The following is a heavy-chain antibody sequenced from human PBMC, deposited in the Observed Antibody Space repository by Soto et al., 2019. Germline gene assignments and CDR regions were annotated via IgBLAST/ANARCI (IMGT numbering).Heavy chain of an antibody. CDR2: IYSGGST. CDR3: ARDYGDYDFDY. CDR1: GFTVSSNY. V-gene: IGHV3-66*01. D-gene: IGHD4-17*01. Sequence: EVPLVESGGGLVQPGGSLRLSCAASGFTVSSNYMSWVRQAPGKGLEWVSVIYSGGSTYYADSVKGRFTISRDNSKNTLYLQMNSLRAEDTAVYYCARDYGDYDFDYWGQGTLVTVSS. J-gene: IGHJ4*02.